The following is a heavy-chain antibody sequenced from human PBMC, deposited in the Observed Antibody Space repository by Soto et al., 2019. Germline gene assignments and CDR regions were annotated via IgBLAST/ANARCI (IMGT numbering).Heavy chain of an antibody. CDR3: AKGSIEYSASVDN. D-gene: IGHD5-12*01. Sequence: DVQLLESGGGLVQPGGSLRLSCAASGFSFSSYAMVRVRQAPGKGLEWVAVISARGGSSYFADSVKGRFTLSRDNSKNVLSLEINSRSAEDTAIYFCAKGSIEYSASVDNWGQGTLVVVSS. CDR1: GFSFSSYA. CDR2: ISARGGSS. V-gene: IGHV3-23*01. J-gene: IGHJ4*02.